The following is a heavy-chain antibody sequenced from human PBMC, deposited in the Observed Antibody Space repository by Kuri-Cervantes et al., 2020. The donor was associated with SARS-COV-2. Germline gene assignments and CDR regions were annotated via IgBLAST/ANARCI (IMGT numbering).Heavy chain of an antibody. Sequence: GGSLRLSCAASGFTFSSYSMNWVRQAPGKGLEWVAFIRYDGSNKYYADSVKGRFAISRDNSKNTLYLQMNSLRAEDTAVYYCAKDFWSGYYYFDYWGQGTLVTVSS. CDR1: GFTFSSYS. CDR3: AKDFWSGYYYFDY. V-gene: IGHV3-30*02. D-gene: IGHD3-3*01. J-gene: IGHJ4*02. CDR2: IRYDGSNK.